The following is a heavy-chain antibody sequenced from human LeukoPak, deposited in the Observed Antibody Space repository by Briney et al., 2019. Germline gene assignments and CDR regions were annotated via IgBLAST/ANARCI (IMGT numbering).Heavy chain of an antibody. V-gene: IGHV3-30-3*01. CDR1: GFTFSSYP. J-gene: IGHJ3*01. Sequence: GGTLRLSCAASGFTFSSYPMHWARHPPAKALEWVAAILAGGNSKYYADSVRGRLTISRDNSKNSLYIQMDTVRDEDTAVYYCARETMERIFAFDVWGQGTMVAVSS. CDR3: ARETMERIFAFDV. D-gene: IGHD2/OR15-2a*01. CDR2: ILAGGNSK.